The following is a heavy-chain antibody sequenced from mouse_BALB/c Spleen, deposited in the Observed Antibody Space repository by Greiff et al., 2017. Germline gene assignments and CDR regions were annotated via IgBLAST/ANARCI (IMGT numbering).Heavy chain of an antibody. CDR2: ISYSGST. V-gene: IGHV3-2*02. Sequence: EVQLQQSGPGLVKPSQSLSLTCTVTGYSITSDYAWNWIRQFPGNKLEWMGYISYSGSTSYNPSLKSRISITRDTSKNQFFLQLNSVTTEDTATYYCARKGDYGNPFAYWGQGTLVTVSA. J-gene: IGHJ3*01. D-gene: IGHD2-1*01. CDR3: ARKGDYGNPFAY. CDR1: GYSITSDYA.